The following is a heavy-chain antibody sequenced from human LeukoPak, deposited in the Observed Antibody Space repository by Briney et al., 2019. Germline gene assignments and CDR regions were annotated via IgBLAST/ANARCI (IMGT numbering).Heavy chain of an antibody. D-gene: IGHD3-10*01. Sequence: GGSLRLSCAASGFTFSSYSMNWVRQAPGKGLEWVSYISSSSSTIHYADSVKGRFTISRDNAKNSLYLQMNSLRAEDTAVYYCASIPDYGSGSYMRDYWGQGTLVTVSS. J-gene: IGHJ4*02. CDR1: GFTFSSYS. V-gene: IGHV3-48*04. CDR2: ISSSSSTI. CDR3: ASIPDYGSGSYMRDY.